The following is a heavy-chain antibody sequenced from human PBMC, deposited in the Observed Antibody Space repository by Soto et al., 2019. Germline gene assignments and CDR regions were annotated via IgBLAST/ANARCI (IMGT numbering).Heavy chain of an antibody. V-gene: IGHV3-48*03. CDR2: ISSSGSTI. CDR1: VFTFSSYE. CDR3: ARVGSDDFDY. J-gene: IGHJ4*02. D-gene: IGHD2-21*02. Sequence: GSLRLSCAASVFTFSSYEMNWVRQAPGKGLEWVSYISSSGSTIYYADSVKGRFTISRDNAKNSLYLQMNSLRAEDTAVYYCARVGSDDFDYWGQGTLVTVSS.